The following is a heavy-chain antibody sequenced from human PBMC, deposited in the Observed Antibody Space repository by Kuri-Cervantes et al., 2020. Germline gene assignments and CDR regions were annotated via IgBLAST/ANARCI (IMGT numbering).Heavy chain of an antibody. CDR3: AIEGRQGAVANTGAFDI. D-gene: IGHD6-19*01. CDR2: IKNDGSNT. CDR1: EITFSSYG. J-gene: IGHJ3*02. V-gene: IGHV3-74*01. Sequence: GESLKISCAASEITFSSYGMNWFRQAPGKGLVWVSVIKNDGSNTLYADSVKGRFTISRDSAKNTVFLQMNSLRAEDTAVYYCAIEGRQGAVANTGAFDIWGQGTMVTVSS.